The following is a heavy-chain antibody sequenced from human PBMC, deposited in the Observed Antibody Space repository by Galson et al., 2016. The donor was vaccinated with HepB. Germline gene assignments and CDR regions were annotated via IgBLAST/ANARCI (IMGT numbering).Heavy chain of an antibody. V-gene: IGHV3-11*01. J-gene: IGHJ5*02. D-gene: IGHD3-3*01. CDR2: ISRSGTGSSI. CDR1: GFTLSDSY. CDR3: ARGVGFYT. Sequence: SLRLSCAASGFTLSDSYMTWIRQAPGKGLEWVSYISRSGTGSSIFYADSVKGRFTISRANATNSLSLQMNRLRAEDTAVYYCARGVGFYTWGQGTLVTVSA.